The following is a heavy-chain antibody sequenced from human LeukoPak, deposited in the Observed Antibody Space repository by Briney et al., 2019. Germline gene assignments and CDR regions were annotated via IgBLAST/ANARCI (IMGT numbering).Heavy chain of an antibody. CDR2: IYSGGST. D-gene: IGHD3-22*01. J-gene: IGHJ4*02. V-gene: IGHV3-53*01. Sequence: PGGSLILSCAASGFTVSSNYMSWVRQAPGKGLEWVSVIYSGGSTYYADSVKGRFTISRDNSKNTLYLQMNSLRAEDTAVYYCASSVTNYDSSGYYNNWGQGTLVTVSS. CDR1: GFTVSSNY. CDR3: ASSVTNYDSSGYYNN.